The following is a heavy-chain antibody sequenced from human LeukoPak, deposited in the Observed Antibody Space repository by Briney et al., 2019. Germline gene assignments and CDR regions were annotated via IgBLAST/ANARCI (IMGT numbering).Heavy chain of an antibody. V-gene: IGHV3-30*18. CDR3: AKDFWEMSTTDY. Sequence: PGRSLRLSCAASGFTFSRYGMHWVRQAPGKGLEWVAVISYDGSNKYYADSVKGRFTISRDNSKNTLYLQMSSLRTEDTAVYYCAKDFWEMSTTDYWGQGTLVTVSS. CDR2: ISYDGSNK. CDR1: GFTFSRYG. D-gene: IGHD5-24*01. J-gene: IGHJ4*02.